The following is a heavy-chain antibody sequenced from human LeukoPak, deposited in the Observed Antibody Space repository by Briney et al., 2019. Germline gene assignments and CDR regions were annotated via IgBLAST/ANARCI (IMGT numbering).Heavy chain of an antibody. D-gene: IGHD6-13*01. CDR3: ARLVSGSWAENFDS. Sequence: GESLKISCQASGYSFTNNWIGWVRQMSGRDLEWMGITNPLDSETRYSPSFQGQVTISVDKSINTAYLQWSSLKASDTAMYYCARLVSGSWAENFDSWGQGTLVTVSS. CDR2: TNPLDSET. J-gene: IGHJ4*02. CDR1: GYSFTNNW. V-gene: IGHV5-51*01.